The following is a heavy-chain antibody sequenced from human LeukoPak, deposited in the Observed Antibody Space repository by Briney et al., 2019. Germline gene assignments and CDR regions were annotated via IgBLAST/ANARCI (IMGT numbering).Heavy chain of an antibody. CDR2: TYYSGTI. CDR1: GDSIRSASYY. V-gene: IGHV4-39*07. CDR3: ARDGAFRAGSHDDAFDI. Sequence: SETLSLTCTVSGDSIRSASYYWAWIRQPPGKGLDWIGTTYYSGTISYNSSLKSRVTMSVDTSKNQFSLKLSSVTAADTAVYYCARDGAFRAGSHDDAFDIWGQGTMVTVSS. J-gene: IGHJ3*02. D-gene: IGHD3-16*01.